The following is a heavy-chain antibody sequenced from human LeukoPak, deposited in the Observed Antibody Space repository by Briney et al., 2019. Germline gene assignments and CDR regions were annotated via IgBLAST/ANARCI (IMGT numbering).Heavy chain of an antibody. V-gene: IGHV4-59*01. D-gene: IGHD3-9*01. CDR2: IYYSGST. CDR1: GGSISRYY. CDR3: ARDMVDILTGPYYYGMDV. Sequence: SETLSLTCTVSGGSISRYYWSWIRQPPGKGLEWVGYIYYSGSTNYNPSLESRVTISVDTSKNQFSLKLSSVTAADTAVYYCARDMVDILTGPYYYGMDVWGQGTTVTVSS. J-gene: IGHJ6*02.